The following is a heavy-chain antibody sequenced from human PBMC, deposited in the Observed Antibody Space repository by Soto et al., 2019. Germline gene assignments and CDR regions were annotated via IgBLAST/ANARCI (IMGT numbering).Heavy chain of an antibody. CDR1: GYTFTGYY. V-gene: IGHV1-2*02. Sequence: ASVKVSCKDSGYTFTGYYMHWVRQAPGQGLEWMGWINPNSGGTNYAQKFQGRVTMTRDTSISTAYMELSRLRSDDTAVYYCARVGSGWYHDAFDIWGQGTMVTVSS. CDR2: INPNSGGT. J-gene: IGHJ3*02. D-gene: IGHD6-19*01. CDR3: ARVGSGWYHDAFDI.